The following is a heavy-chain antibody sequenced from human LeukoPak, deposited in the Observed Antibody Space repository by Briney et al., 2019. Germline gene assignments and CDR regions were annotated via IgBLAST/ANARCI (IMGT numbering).Heavy chain of an antibody. CDR2: INEDGSTT. Sequence: GGSLRLSCAASGFTFSSNWMHWVRQAPGKGLVWVLRINEDGSTTNYADSVKGRSTIFRDNAKNTLYLQMNSLRAEDTAVYYCVRDLGGRSGHWGQGTLVTVSS. D-gene: IGHD1-26*01. J-gene: IGHJ4*02. CDR3: VRDLGGRSGH. V-gene: IGHV3-74*01. CDR1: GFTFSSNW.